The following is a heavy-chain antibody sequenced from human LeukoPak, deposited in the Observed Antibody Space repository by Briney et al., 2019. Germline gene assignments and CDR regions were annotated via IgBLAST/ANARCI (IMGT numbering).Heavy chain of an antibody. Sequence: GGSLRLSCAASGFTFSSYGMHWVRQAPGKGLEWVAVIWYDGSNKYYADSVKDRFTISRDNPKNTLYLQMNSLRAEDTAVYYCAKDRSSWFDYWGQGTLVTVSS. CDR1: GFTFSSYG. D-gene: IGHD6-13*01. CDR2: IWYDGSNK. V-gene: IGHV3-33*06. J-gene: IGHJ4*02. CDR3: AKDRSSWFDY.